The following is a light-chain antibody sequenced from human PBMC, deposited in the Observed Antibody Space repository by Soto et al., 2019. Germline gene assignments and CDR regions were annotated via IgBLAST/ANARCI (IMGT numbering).Light chain of an antibody. J-gene: IGKJ5*01. CDR3: QQYNKWPIT. Sequence: DIQMTQSPSSVSASVGDRVTISCRASQRVSTWLAWYQQKPGKDPKTLIYAASRLQSGVPSRFSGSGSGTDFILTISRLQSEDSAFYYCQQYNKWPITCGQGTRGEIK. V-gene: IGKV1D-16*01. CDR2: AAS. CDR1: QRVSTW.